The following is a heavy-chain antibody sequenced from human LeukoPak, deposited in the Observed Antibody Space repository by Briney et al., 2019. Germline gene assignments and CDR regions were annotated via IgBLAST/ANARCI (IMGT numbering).Heavy chain of an antibody. CDR2: ISSSSSYT. V-gene: IGHV3-11*06. CDR1: GFTFSDYY. J-gene: IGHJ4*02. D-gene: IGHD6-19*01. Sequence: PGGSLRLSCAASGFTFSDYYMSWIRQAPGKGLEWVSYISSSSSYTNYADSVKGRFTISRDNAKNSLYLQMNSLRAEDTAVYYCARDLDGYCSLNYFDYWGLGTLVTVSS. CDR3: ARDLDGYCSLNYFDY.